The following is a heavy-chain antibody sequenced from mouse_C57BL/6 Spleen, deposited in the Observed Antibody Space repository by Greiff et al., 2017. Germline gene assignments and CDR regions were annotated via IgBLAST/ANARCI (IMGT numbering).Heavy chain of an antibody. CDR1: GYTFTSYW. D-gene: IGHD1-1*01. Sequence: QLQQPGAELVRPGSSVKLSCKASGYTFTSYWMHWVKQRPIQGLEWIGNIDPSDSETHYNQKFKDKATLTVDKSSSTAYMQLSSLTSEDSAVYYCARGIGSSYVAWFAYWGQGTLVTVSA. CDR2: IDPSDSET. V-gene: IGHV1-52*01. J-gene: IGHJ3*01. CDR3: ARGIGSSYVAWFAY.